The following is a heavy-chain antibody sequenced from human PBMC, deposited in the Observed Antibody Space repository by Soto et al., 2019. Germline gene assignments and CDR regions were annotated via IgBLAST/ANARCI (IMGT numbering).Heavy chain of an antibody. CDR1: GGSISTYY. Sequence: PSETLSLTCTVSGGSISTYYWGWIRQPPGKGLEWIGSFYYSQSTYFNPSLKSRVTISVETSKNQYSLKLSAVTAADTAVYYCARRSTVTYDYWGQGILVTVSS. CDR3: ARRSTVTYDY. D-gene: IGHD4-17*01. V-gene: IGHV4-39*01. CDR2: FYYSQST. J-gene: IGHJ4*02.